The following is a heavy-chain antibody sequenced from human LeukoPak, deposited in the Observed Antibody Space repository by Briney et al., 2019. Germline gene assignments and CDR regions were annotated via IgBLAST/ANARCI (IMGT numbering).Heavy chain of an antibody. V-gene: IGHV3-21*06. D-gene: IGHD3-16*01. CDR1: GFAFSTYS. CDR3: ARDLFDDYSLDY. J-gene: IGHJ4*02. Sequence: PGWSLRLSCAASGFAFSTYSMNWVRQAPGRGLEWVSSISSSSSIIYYADSVKGRFTISRDNAKNSLYLQMNSLRAEDTAVYYCARDLFDDYSLDYWGQGTLVTVSS. CDR2: ISSSSSII.